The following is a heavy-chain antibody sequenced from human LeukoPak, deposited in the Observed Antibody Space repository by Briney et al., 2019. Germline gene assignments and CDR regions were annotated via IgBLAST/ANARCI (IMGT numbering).Heavy chain of an antibody. Sequence: SVKVSCKASGGTFTSYAISWVRQAPGQGLEWMGGIIPIFGTANNAQKFQGRVTITADESTSTAYMELSSLRSEDTAVYYCARDGPVGGYDATLNDYWGQGTLVTVSS. CDR2: IIPIFGTA. V-gene: IGHV1-69*13. CDR1: GGTFTSYA. CDR3: ARDGPVGGYDATLNDY. D-gene: IGHD5-12*01. J-gene: IGHJ4*02.